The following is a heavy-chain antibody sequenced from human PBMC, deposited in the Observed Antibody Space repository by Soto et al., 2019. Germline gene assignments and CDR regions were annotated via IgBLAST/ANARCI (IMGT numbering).Heavy chain of an antibody. CDR3: AGGVAGAGGSYGMDV. CDR1: GFTFSSDW. D-gene: IGHD6-13*01. J-gene: IGHJ6*02. V-gene: IGHV3-74*01. Sequence: EVQLVESGGGLVQPGGSLRLSCVASGFTFSSDWMHWVRQAPGKGLVWVSRINSDGSSRSSGDSVKGRFTISRDNAKNTLDLQMNSLRAEDTAVYYCAGGVAGAGGSYGMDVWGQGTTVTVSS. CDR2: INSDGSSR.